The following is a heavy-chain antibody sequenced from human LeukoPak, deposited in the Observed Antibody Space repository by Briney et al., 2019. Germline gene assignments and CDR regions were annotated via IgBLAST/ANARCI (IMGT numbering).Heavy chain of an antibody. CDR1: GGSISSGDYS. D-gene: IGHD3-22*01. CDR2: IYHSGST. V-gene: IGHV4-30-2*01. Sequence: SETLSLTCTVSGGSISSGDYSWSWIRQPPGKGLEWIGYIYHSGSTYYNPSLKSRVTISVDRSKNQFSLRLTSVTAADTAVYYCAREGYYDSSGYNWFDPWGQGTLVTVSS. J-gene: IGHJ5*02. CDR3: AREGYYDSSGYNWFDP.